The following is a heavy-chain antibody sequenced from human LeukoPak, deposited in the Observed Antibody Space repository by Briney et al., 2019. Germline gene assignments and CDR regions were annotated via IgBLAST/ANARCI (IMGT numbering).Heavy chain of an antibody. D-gene: IGHD3-10*01. J-gene: IGHJ5*02. Sequence: GGSLRLSCAASGFTFSSYGMHWVRQAPAKGLEWVAVIRYDGSNKYYADSVKGRFTTSRDNSKDTLYLQMNSLRAEDTAVYYCARASRYYGSGSYPNWFDPWGQGTLVTVSS. CDR1: GFTFSSYG. V-gene: IGHV3-33*01. CDR2: IRYDGSNK. CDR3: ARASRYYGSGSYPNWFDP.